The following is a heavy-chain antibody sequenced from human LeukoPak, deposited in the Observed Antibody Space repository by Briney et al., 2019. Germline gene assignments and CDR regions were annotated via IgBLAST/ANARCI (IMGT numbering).Heavy chain of an antibody. Sequence: SEPLSLTCTVSGGSLSRYYGSWIRQPPGKGLEWIGYIYYSGCTNYNPSLKSRVTISVDTSKNQFSLKLSSVTAADMAVYYCARHLKPRPTVSDWGQGTLVTVSS. CDR1: GGSLSRYY. D-gene: IGHD4-17*01. J-gene: IGHJ4*02. CDR3: ARHLKPRPTVSD. CDR2: IYYSGCT. V-gene: IGHV4-59*08.